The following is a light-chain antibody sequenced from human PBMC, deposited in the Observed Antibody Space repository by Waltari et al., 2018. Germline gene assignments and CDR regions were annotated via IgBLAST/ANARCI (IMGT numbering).Light chain of an antibody. J-gene: IGLJ3*02. CDR2: GNN. CDR1: SSYIWARHH. V-gene: IGLV1-40*01. CDR3: QSYDSSLSDSGV. Sequence: SLLTQPPSLSGGPGQKVTISCTSSSSYIWARHHVHWYQQLPGAAPKLIIYGNNNRPSGVPDRFSGSKSGTSASLNITGLQTEDEADYYCQSYDSSLSDSGVFGGGTKVTVL.